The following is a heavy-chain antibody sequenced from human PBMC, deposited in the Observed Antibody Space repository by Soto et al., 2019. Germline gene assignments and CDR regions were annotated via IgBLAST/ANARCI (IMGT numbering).Heavy chain of an antibody. Sequence: GGSLRLSCAASGFTFSDYYMSWIRQAPGKGLEWVSYISSSGSTIYYADSVKGRFTISRDNAKNSLYLQMNSLRAEDTAVYYCARAPRGTMVRTPYYYYYMDVWGKGTTVTVSS. D-gene: IGHD3-10*01. CDR1: GFTFSDYY. V-gene: IGHV3-11*01. CDR2: ISSSGSTI. J-gene: IGHJ6*03. CDR3: ARAPRGTMVRTPYYYYYMDV.